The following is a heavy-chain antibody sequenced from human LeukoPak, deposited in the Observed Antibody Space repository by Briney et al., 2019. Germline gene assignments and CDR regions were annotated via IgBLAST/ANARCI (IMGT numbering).Heavy chain of an antibody. CDR1: GGSFSGYY. V-gene: IGHV4-34*01. CDR2: INHSGST. CDR3: AGPLGRFPDG. Sequence: PSETLSLTCAVYGGSFSGYYWSWIRQPPGKGLEWIGEINHSGSTNYNPPLKSRVTISVDTSKNQFSLKLSSVTAADTAVYYCAGPLGRFPDGWGQGTTVTVSS. D-gene: IGHD3-3*01. J-gene: IGHJ6*02.